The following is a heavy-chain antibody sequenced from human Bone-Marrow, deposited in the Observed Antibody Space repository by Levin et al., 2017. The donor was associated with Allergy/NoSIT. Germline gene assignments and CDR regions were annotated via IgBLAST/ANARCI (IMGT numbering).Heavy chain of an antibody. Sequence: SETLSLTCTVSGGSISSGDYYWSWIRQPPGKGLEWIGYIYYSGSTYYNPSLKSRVTISVDTSKNQFSLKLSSVTAADTAVYYCARGPHYDSSGYYLDSPFDYWGQGTLVTVSS. J-gene: IGHJ4*02. CDR1: GGSISSGDYY. D-gene: IGHD3-22*01. V-gene: IGHV4-30-4*01. CDR2: IYYSGST. CDR3: ARGPHYDSSGYYLDSPFDY.